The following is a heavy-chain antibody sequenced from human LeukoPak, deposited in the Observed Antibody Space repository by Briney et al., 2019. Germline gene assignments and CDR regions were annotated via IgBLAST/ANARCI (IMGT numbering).Heavy chain of an antibody. J-gene: IGHJ4*02. V-gene: IGHV3-23*01. D-gene: IGHD5-18*01. CDR2: ISGSGGST. CDR1: GFTFSHYG. Sequence: PGGSLRLSCAASGFTFSHYGMTWVRQAPGKGLEWVSAISGSGGSTYYAGSVKGRFTISRDNSKNTLYLQMNSLRAEDTAVYYCAKVAAMVGDYFDYWGQGTLVTVSS. CDR3: AKVAAMVGDYFDY.